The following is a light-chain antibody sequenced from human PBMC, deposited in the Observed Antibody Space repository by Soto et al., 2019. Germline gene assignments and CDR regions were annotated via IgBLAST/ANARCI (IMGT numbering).Light chain of an antibody. J-gene: IGKJ4*01. Sequence: DIQMTQSPSTLSASVGDGVTITCRASQSISNRLAWYQQRPGKAPKYLIYDASTLDSGAPSRFSGSGSGTDFTLTISSLQPEDFATYYCQQANSFPLTFGGGTKVDIK. V-gene: IGKV1-5*01. CDR1: QSISNR. CDR3: QQANSFPLT. CDR2: DAS.